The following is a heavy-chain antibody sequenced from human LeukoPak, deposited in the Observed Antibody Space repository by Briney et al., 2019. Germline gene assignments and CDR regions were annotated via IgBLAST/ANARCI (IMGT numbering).Heavy chain of an antibody. CDR1: GYTFTGSGWY. CDR2: LHPNNGAT. Sequence: DSVKVSCKASGYTFTGSGWYLYWLRQAPGQGLECVGWLHPNNGATGYAQKFQGRVAMTTDTSISTACMELSRLRPDDTAIYYCARDGPAQMVDFDYWGQGTLVTVSS. D-gene: IGHD3-10*01. CDR3: ARDGPAQMVDFDY. V-gene: IGHV1-2*02. J-gene: IGHJ4*02.